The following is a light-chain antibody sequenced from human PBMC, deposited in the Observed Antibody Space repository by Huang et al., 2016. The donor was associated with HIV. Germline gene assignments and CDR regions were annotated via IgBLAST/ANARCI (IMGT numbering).Light chain of an antibody. CDR1: QSVDTY. V-gene: IGKV3-11*01. J-gene: IGKJ4*01. Sequence: EIVLTQSPVTLSRSPGQRATLSCRASQSVDTYLAWYQQKPGKAPRLLIYDASNRATGIPARFSGSGSGTDCTLTISSREPDDFVLYFCQQRSTWPPTFGGGTTMEIK. CDR2: DAS. CDR3: QQRSTWPPT.